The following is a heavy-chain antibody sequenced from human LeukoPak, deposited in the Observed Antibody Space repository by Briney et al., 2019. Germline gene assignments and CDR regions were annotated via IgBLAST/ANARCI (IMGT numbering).Heavy chain of an antibody. D-gene: IGHD6-13*01. V-gene: IGHV3-23*01. CDR2: ISGSGDIT. CDR1: GFTFSSYA. Sequence: PGGSLRLPCAASGFTFSSYAMSWVRQAPGKGLEWVSVISGSGDITYYADSVKGRFTISRDNPKSTLFLHMNSLRAEDTAVYYCAKDRGSWFALFDSWGQGTLVTVSS. J-gene: IGHJ4*02. CDR3: AKDRGSWFALFDS.